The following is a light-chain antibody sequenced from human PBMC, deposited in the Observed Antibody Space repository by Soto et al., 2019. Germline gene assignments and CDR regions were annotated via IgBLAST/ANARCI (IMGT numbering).Light chain of an antibody. Sequence: ETVLTQSPGTLSLSPGERATLSCRASQSVSSSYLAWYQQKPGQAPRLLIYDASSRATGIPDRFSGSGSGNDFTLTFSSLGPEDFAVYYCQQYVRSPLAWTFGQGTQVEI. V-gene: IGKV3-20*01. CDR2: DAS. J-gene: IGKJ1*01. CDR1: QSVSSSY. CDR3: QQYVRSPLAWT.